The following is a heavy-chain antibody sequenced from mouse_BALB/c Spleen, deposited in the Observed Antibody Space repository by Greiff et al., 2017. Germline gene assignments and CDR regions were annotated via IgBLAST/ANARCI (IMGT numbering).Heavy chain of an antibody. CDR2: ISSGGGST. Sequence: DVMLVESGGGLVKPGGSLKLSCAASGFAFSSYDMSWVRQTPEKRLEWVAYISSGGGSTYYPDTVKGRFTISRDNAKNTLYLQMSSLKSEDTAMYYCARHNRNYYGYVRYYAMDYWGQGTSVTVSS. J-gene: IGHJ4*01. D-gene: IGHD1-2*01. V-gene: IGHV5-12-1*01. CDR3: ARHNRNYYGYVRYYAMDY. CDR1: GFAFSSYD.